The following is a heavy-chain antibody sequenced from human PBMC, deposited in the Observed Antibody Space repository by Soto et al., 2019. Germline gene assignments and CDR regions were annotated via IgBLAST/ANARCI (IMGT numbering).Heavy chain of an antibody. CDR1: GFTFSSYS. J-gene: IGHJ5*02. V-gene: IGHV3-21*01. D-gene: IGHD3-10*01. CDR2: ISSSSSYI. Sequence: GGSLRLSCAASGFTFSSYSMNWVRQAPGKGLEWVSSISSSSSYIYYADSVKGRFTISRDNAKNSLYLQMNSLRAEDTAVYYCATKGSGSYYNNWFDPWGQGTLVTVSS. CDR3: ATKGSGSYYNNWFDP.